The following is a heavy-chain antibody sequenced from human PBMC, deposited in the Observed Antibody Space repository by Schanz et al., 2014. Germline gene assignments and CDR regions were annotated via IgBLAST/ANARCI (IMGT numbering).Heavy chain of an antibody. CDR3: ARLLSKPAVIWIYFDP. Sequence: QVQLQQWGAGLLKASETLSLTCAVYGGSSSDCYWSWIRQPPGKGLEWIGEINHSGGTNYNPSLKSRVPMSVDTSKNQFSLILPSVTAADTAVYYCARLLSKPAVIWIYFDPWGQGTLVTVSS. CDR2: INHSGGT. V-gene: IGHV4-34*01. J-gene: IGHJ5*02. CDR1: GGSSSDCY. D-gene: IGHD2-2*01.